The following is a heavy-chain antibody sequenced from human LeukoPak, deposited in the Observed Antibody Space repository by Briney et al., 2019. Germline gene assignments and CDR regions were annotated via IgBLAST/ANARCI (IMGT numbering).Heavy chain of an antibody. Sequence: SETLSLTCAVYGGSFSGYYWSWIRQPPGKGREWIGEINHSGSTNYNPSLKSRATISVDTSKNQFPLKRSSVTAADTAVYYCARVLDAFDIWGQGTMVTVSS. V-gene: IGHV4-34*01. CDR3: ARVLDAFDI. J-gene: IGHJ3*02. CDR1: GGSFSGYY. CDR2: INHSGST.